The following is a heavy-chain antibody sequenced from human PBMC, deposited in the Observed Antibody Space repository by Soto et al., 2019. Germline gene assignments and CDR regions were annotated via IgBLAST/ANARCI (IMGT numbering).Heavy chain of an antibody. J-gene: IGHJ6*02. Sequence: GGSLRLSCAASGFTFSNAWMSWVRQAPGKGLEWVGRIKSKTDGGTTDYAAPVKGRFTISRDDSKNTLYLQMNSLKTEDTAVYYCTTDGKPYGYNYYYYYGMDVWGQGTTVTVSS. CDR2: IKSKTDGGTT. CDR3: TTDGKPYGYNYYYYYGMDV. V-gene: IGHV3-15*01. CDR1: GFTFSNAW. D-gene: IGHD5-18*01.